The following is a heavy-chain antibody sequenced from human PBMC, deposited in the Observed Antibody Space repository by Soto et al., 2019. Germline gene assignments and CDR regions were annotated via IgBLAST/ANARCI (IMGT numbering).Heavy chain of an antibody. CDR2: ISGSGGST. D-gene: IGHD3-9*01. CDR3: AKGVYSSSSPLDILTGYIRDYYYYYGMDV. Sequence: PGGSLRLSCAASGFTFSSYAMSWVRQAPGKGLEWVSAISGSGGSTYYADSVKGRFTISRDNSKNTLYLQMNSLRAEDTAVYYCAKGVYSSSSPLDILTGYIRDYYYYYGMDVWGQGTTVTVSS. V-gene: IGHV3-23*01. J-gene: IGHJ6*02. CDR1: GFTFSSYA.